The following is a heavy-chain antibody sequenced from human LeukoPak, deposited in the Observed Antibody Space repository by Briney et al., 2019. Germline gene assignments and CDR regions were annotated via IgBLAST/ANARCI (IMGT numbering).Heavy chain of an antibody. Sequence: KTSETLSLTCTVSGGSISSYYWSWIRQPPGKGLEWIGYIYYSGSTNYNPSLKSRVTISVDTSKNQFSLKLSSVTAADTAVYYCASSWTVGYFDYWGQRTLVTVSS. CDR2: IYYSGST. V-gene: IGHV4-59*01. CDR1: GGSISSYY. D-gene: IGHD4-23*01. CDR3: ASSWTVGYFDY. J-gene: IGHJ4*02.